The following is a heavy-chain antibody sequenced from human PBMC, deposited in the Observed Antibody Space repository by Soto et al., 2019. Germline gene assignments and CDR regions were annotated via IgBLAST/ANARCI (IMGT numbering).Heavy chain of an antibody. J-gene: IGHJ6*02. Sequence: GESLKISCKGSGYSFTSYWIGWVRQMPGKGLEWMGIIYPGDSDTRYSPSFQGQVTISADKSISTAYLQWSSLKASDPAMYYCARGGEYDFWSGYYPYYYYYYGMDVWGQGTTVTVSS. D-gene: IGHD3-3*01. CDR1: GYSFTSYW. CDR2: IYPGDSDT. V-gene: IGHV5-51*01. CDR3: ARGGEYDFWSGYYPYYYYYYGMDV.